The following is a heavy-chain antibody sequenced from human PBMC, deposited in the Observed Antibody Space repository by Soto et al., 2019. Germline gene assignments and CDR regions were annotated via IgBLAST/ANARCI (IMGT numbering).Heavy chain of an antibody. Sequence: SETLSLTCTASGGTVSSGNYYWSWIRQPPGKGLEWIGHIYFTGSTNYNPSLKSRVTMSLDTSRNQFSLKLSSVTAADTAVYYCTRGPPRVQWFDPWGLGTLVTVSS. CDR1: GGTVSSGNYY. CDR2: IYFTGST. CDR3: TRGPPRVQWFDP. J-gene: IGHJ5*02. V-gene: IGHV4-61*01.